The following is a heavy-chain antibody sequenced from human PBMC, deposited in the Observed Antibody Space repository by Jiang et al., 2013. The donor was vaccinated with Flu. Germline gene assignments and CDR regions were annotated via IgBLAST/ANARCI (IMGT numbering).Heavy chain of an antibody. CDR2: ISAYNGNT. CDR1: GYTFTSYG. CDR3: ARGRLSLYYYDSSGYYGY. Sequence: GAEVKKPGASVKVSCKASGYTFTSYGISWVRQAPGQGLEWMGWISAYNGNTNYAQKLQGRVTMTTDTSTSTAYMELRSLRSDDTAVYYCARGRLSLYYYDSSGYYGYWGQGTLVTVSS. J-gene: IGHJ4*02. V-gene: IGHV1-18*01. D-gene: IGHD3-22*01.